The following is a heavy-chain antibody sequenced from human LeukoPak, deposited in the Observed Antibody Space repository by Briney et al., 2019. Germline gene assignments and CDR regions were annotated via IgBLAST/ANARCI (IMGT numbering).Heavy chain of an antibody. Sequence: PSLKLSCKASGYTFSNYGTSWVRQAPGQGLEWMGWISAYNGNTNYAQKLQGRVTMTTDTSTSTAYMELRSLRSDDTAVYYCARDYGDYGVDAFDIWGQGTMVTVSS. CDR2: ISAYNGNT. J-gene: IGHJ3*02. CDR1: GYTFSNYG. CDR3: ARDYGDYGVDAFDI. D-gene: IGHD4-17*01. V-gene: IGHV1-18*01.